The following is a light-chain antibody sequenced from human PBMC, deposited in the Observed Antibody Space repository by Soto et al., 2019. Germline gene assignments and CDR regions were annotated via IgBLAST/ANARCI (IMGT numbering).Light chain of an antibody. CDR2: DAS. CDR1: QNVGTS. V-gene: IGKV3-11*01. CDR3: QQRSVWPIT. Sequence: ELVLTQSPGTLSLSPGERATLSCRAGQNVGTSLVWSQQKPGQSPRLLIYDASHRATGVPARFSGSGSGTDFTLTISSLEAEDSAVYYCQQRSVWPITFGQGTRLEIK. J-gene: IGKJ5*01.